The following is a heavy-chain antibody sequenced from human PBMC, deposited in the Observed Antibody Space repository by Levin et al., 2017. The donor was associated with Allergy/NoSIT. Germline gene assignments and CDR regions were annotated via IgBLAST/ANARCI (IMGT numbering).Heavy chain of an antibody. CDR3: AKDMRHPRFLSSGWGYYFDY. CDR1: GFTFDDYA. V-gene: IGHV3-9*01. D-gene: IGHD6-19*01. J-gene: IGHJ4*02. Sequence: GGSLRLSCAASGFTFDDYAMHWVRQAPGKGLEWVSGISWNSGSIGYADSVKGRFTISRDNAKNSLYLQMNSLRAEDTALYYCAKDMRHPRFLSSGWGYYFDYWGQGTLVTVSS. CDR2: ISWNSGSI.